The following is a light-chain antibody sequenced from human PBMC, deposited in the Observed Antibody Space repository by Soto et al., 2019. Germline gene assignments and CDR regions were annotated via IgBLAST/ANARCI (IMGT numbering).Light chain of an antibody. J-gene: IGKJ1*01. Sequence: DIQMTQSPSTLSVSVGDRVSITCRASQSISRYLGWYQQKPGKAPKLLIYDASSLESGVPSRFSGSGSGTEFTLTISSLQPDDFATYYCQQYNSYSPWTFGQGTKVDIK. CDR2: DAS. CDR3: QQYNSYSPWT. CDR1: QSISRY. V-gene: IGKV1-5*01.